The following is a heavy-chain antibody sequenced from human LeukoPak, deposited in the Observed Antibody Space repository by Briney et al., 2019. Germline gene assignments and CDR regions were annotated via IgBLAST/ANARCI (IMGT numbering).Heavy chain of an antibody. Sequence: ASVKVSCKVSGYTLTELSMHWVRQAPGQGLEWMGWINTNTGNPTYAQGFTGRFVFSLDTSVSTAYLQISSLKAEDTAVYYCARGRYNWNDGTRNWFDPWGQGTLVTVSS. D-gene: IGHD1-20*01. CDR2: INTNTGNP. V-gene: IGHV7-4-1*02. J-gene: IGHJ5*02. CDR1: GYTLTELS. CDR3: ARGRYNWNDGTRNWFDP.